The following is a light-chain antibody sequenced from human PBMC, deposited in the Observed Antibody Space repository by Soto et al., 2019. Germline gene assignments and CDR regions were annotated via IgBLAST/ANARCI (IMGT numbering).Light chain of an antibody. CDR2: EVS. CDR3: SSYAGSNNLV. Sequence: QSALTQPPSASGSPGQSVTISCTGTSSDVGGYNYVSWYQQHPGKAPKLMIYEVSKRPSGVPDRFSGSESGNTASLTVSGXQAEDEADYYCSSYAGSNNLVFGTGTKVTVL. J-gene: IGLJ1*01. V-gene: IGLV2-8*01. CDR1: SSDVGGYNY.